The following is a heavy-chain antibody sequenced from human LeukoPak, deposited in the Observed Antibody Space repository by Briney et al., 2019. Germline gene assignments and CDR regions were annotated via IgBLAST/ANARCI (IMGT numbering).Heavy chain of an antibody. CDR1: GFTFSTYA. J-gene: IGHJ4*02. V-gene: IGHV3-23*01. Sequence: EGSLRLSCAASGFTFSTYAVNWVRHAPGKGLEWVSAISGSGGSTYYADSVKGRFTISRDNSKNTLYLQMSSLRAEDTAVYYCAKDRGRYYDSSGYYWGYYFDSWGQGILVTVST. D-gene: IGHD3-22*01. CDR3: AKDRGRYYDSSGYYWGYYFDS. CDR2: ISGSGGST.